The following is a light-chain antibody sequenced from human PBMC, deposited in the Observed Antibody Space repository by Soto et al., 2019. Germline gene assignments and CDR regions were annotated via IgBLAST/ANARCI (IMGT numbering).Light chain of an antibody. CDR2: GAS. V-gene: IGKV3-20*01. CDR3: QQYVSSVT. Sequence: EIVLTQSPGFLSLSPGERATLSCRASQSVDSSFFAWYQQKPGQAPRLLIYGASKRATGIPDRFSGSGSGTYFTLTISRLEPEDFAVYYCQQYVSSVTFGLGTKVEIK. J-gene: IGKJ1*01. CDR1: QSVDSSF.